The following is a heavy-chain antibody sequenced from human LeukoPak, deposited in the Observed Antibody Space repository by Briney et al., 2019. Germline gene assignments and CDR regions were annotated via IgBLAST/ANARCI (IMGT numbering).Heavy chain of an antibody. CDR2: INPASGGT. J-gene: IGHJ3*02. D-gene: IGHD5-18*01. CDR1: GYTFTAYY. CDR3: ARAGGGYSSGWGACDI. V-gene: IGHV1-2*02. Sequence: ASVKASCKASGYTFTAYYIHWVRQAPGQGLEWMGWINPASGGTSYAQKFQGRVTMTSDTSISTAYMELSRLRSDDTAVYFCARAGGGYSSGWGACDIWGQGAMVTVSS.